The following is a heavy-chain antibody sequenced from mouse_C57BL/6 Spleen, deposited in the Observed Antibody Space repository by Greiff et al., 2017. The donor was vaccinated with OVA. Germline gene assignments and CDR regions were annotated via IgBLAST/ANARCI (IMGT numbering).Heavy chain of an antibody. Sequence: QVHVKQPGAELVKPGASVKMSCKASGYTFTSYWITWVKQRPGQGLEWIGDIYPGSGSTNYNEKFKSKATLTVDTSSSTAYMQLSSLTSEDSAVYYCARYDGYSYYFDYWGQGTTLTGSS. CDR2: IYPGSGST. V-gene: IGHV1-55*01. CDR1: GYTFTSYW. CDR3: ARYDGYSYYFDY. D-gene: IGHD2-3*01. J-gene: IGHJ2*01.